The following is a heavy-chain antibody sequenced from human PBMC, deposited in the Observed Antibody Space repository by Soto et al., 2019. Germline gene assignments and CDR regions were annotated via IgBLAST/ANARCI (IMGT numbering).Heavy chain of an antibody. CDR3: ARDLRQLWSPFDY. CDR2: ISHDGRNT. CDR1: ELPFTDYS. Sequence: GGSLRLSCAASELPFTDYSMHWVRQTADKGLEWVAFISHDGRNTFYSDSVKGRLTISRDNAKNSLYLQMNSLRAEDTAVYYCARDLRQLWSPFDYWGQGTLVTVSS. V-gene: IGHV3-30*04. D-gene: IGHD5-18*01. J-gene: IGHJ4*02.